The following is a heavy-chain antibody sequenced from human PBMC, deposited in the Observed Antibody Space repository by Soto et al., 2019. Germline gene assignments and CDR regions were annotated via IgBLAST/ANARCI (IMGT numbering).Heavy chain of an antibody. D-gene: IGHD3-3*01. CDR3: AKAPRGGVLRFSEWAHYYGMDV. V-gene: IGHV3-30*18. CDR1: GFTFSSYG. CDR2: ISYDGSNK. Sequence: GGSLRLSCAASGFTFSSYGMHWVRQAPGKGLEWVAVISYDGSNKYYADSVKGRFTISRDNSKNTLYLQMNSLRAEDTAVYYCAKAPRGGVLRFSEWAHYYGMDVWGQGTTVTVSS. J-gene: IGHJ6*02.